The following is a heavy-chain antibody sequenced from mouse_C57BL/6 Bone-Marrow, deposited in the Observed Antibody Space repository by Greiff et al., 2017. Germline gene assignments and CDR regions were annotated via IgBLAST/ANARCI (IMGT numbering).Heavy chain of an antibody. V-gene: IGHV5-6*01. Sequence: EVQRVESGGDLVKPGGSLKLSCAASGFTFSSYGMSWVRQTPDKRLEWVATISSGGSYTYYPDSVKGRFTISRANAKNTMYLQRSRLKSEDTAMYYCARVISTVVARGYFDYWGQGTTLTVSS. CDR2: ISSGGSYT. J-gene: IGHJ2*01. CDR3: ARVISTVVARGYFDY. D-gene: IGHD1-1*01. CDR1: GFTFSSYG.